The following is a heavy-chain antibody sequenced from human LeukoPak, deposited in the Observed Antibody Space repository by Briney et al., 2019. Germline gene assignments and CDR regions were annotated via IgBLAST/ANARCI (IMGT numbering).Heavy chain of an antibody. Sequence: GRSLRLSCAASGFTSSSYAMHWVRQAPGKGLEWVAVISYDGSNKYYADSVKGRFTISRDNSKNTLYLQMNSLRAEDTAVYYCARGHSSSWSSFDYWGQGTLVTVSS. J-gene: IGHJ4*02. D-gene: IGHD6-13*01. CDR1: GFTSSSYA. CDR2: ISYDGSNK. V-gene: IGHV3-30*04. CDR3: ARGHSSSWSSFDY.